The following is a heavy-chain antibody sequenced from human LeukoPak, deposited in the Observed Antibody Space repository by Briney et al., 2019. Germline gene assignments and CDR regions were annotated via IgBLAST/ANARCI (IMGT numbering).Heavy chain of an antibody. CDR3: ARDQYSYGHYYFDY. CDR2: INPNSGDT. D-gene: IGHD5-18*01. CDR1: GYSFTGYY. Sequence: GASVKVSCKASGYSFTGYYMHWVRQAPGQGLEWMGWINPNSGDTKYAQKFQGRVTMTRDTSTSTVYMELSSLRSEDTAVYYCARDQYSYGHYYFDYWGQGTLVTVSS. V-gene: IGHV1-2*02. J-gene: IGHJ4*02.